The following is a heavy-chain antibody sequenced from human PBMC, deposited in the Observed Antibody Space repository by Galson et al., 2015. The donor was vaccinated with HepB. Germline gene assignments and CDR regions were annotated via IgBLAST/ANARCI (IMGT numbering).Heavy chain of an antibody. J-gene: IGHJ4*02. Sequence: SLRLSCAASGFTVSSNYMSWVRQAPGKGLEWVSVIYSGGSTYYADSVKGRFTISRDNSKNTLYLQMNSLRAEDTAVYYCARVNFDPNGDYFDYWGQGTLVTVSS. CDR1: GFTVSSNY. CDR3: ARVNFDPNGDYFDY. D-gene: IGHD4-17*01. V-gene: IGHV3-66*02. CDR2: IYSGGST.